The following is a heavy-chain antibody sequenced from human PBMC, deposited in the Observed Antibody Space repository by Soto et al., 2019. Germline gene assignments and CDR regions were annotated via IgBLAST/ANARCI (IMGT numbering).Heavy chain of an antibody. Sequence: ASVKVSCKASGYTFTGYYIHWVRQAPGQGLEWMGWINPNSGGTNYAQKFQGRVTMTRDTSISTAYMELSRLRFDDTAVYYCARYAASGGIGMDVWGQGTTVTGSS. CDR3: ARYAASGGIGMDV. CDR1: GYTFTGYY. D-gene: IGHD2-15*01. V-gene: IGHV1-2*02. J-gene: IGHJ6*02. CDR2: INPNSGGT.